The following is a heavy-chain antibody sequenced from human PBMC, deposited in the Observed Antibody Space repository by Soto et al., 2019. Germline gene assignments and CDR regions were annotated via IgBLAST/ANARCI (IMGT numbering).Heavy chain of an antibody. CDR1: GGSVNRGGYS. Sequence: PSEPLSLTCAVSGGSVNRGGYSWSWIRQTPGKGLEWLAYTYRAGHPTHNPSLNSRATISLDEPNNQFSLHLTSVTAADTAVYYCARSIVTPSAMFDHWGQGLLVTVSS. D-gene: IGHD2-2*01. V-gene: IGHV4-30-2*01. CDR3: ARSIVTPSAMFDH. CDR2: TYRAGHP. J-gene: IGHJ5*02.